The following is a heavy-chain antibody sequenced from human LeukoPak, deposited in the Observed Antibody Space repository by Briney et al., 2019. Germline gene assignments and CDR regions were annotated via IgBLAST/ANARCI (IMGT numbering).Heavy chain of an antibody. V-gene: IGHV3-53*01. Sequence: GSLRLSFSASGFTVSSNYMSWVRQAPGKGLEWVSVIYSGGSTYYADSVKGRFTISRDNSKNTLYLQMNSLRAEDTAVYYCANYDILTGYFDYWGQGTLVTVSS. CDR2: IYSGGST. D-gene: IGHD3-9*01. CDR3: ANYDILTGYFDY. J-gene: IGHJ4*02. CDR1: GFTVSSNY.